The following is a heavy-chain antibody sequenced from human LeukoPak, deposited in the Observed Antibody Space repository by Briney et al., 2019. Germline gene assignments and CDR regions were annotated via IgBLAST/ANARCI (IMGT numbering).Heavy chain of an antibody. J-gene: IGHJ4*02. CDR3: ARDRSRGDYYDSSGSLDY. CDR2: IKEDGSRK. Sequence: PGGSLRLSCAASGFTFSSYWMSWVRQAPGKGLEWVANIKEDGSRKYYVDSAKGRFTISRDNAKKSLYLQMNSLRAEDTAVYYCARDRSRGDYYDSSGSLDYWGQGTLVTVSS. V-gene: IGHV3-7*01. CDR1: GFTFSSYW. D-gene: IGHD3-22*01.